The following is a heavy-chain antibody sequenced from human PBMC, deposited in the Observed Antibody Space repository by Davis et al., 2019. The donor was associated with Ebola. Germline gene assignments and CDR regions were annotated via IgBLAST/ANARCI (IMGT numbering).Heavy chain of an antibody. V-gene: IGHV1-8*01. CDR1: GYTFTSYD. D-gene: IGHD5-24*01. CDR2: MNPNSVNT. J-gene: IGHJ6*02. CDR3: ARGPKMATTNYYYYDAMDV. Sequence: AASVQVSCMASGYTFTSYDINWVRQATGQGLEWMGRMNPNSVNTGYAQKFQGRATMTRNTSISTAYMELSSLRSEDTAVYYCARGPKMATTNYYYYDAMDVWGQGTTVTVSS.